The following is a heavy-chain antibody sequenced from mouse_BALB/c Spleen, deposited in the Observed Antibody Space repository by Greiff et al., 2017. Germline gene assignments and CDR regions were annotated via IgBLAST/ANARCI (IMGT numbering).Heavy chain of an antibody. CDR1: GFTFSSYT. J-gene: IGHJ2*01. V-gene: IGHV5-12-2*01. CDR3: ARHYFDY. Sequence: DVQLVESGGGLVQPGGSLKLSCAASGFTFSSYTMSWVRQTPEKRLEWVAYISNGGGSTYYPDTVKGRFTISRDNAKNTLYLQMSSLKSEDTAMYYCARHYFDYWGQGTTLTVSS. CDR2: ISNGGGST.